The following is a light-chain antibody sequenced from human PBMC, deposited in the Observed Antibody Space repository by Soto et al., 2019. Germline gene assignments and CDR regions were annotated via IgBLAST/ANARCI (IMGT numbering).Light chain of an antibody. CDR3: QHYNTYWT. V-gene: IGKV1-5*01. CDR2: DAS. Sequence: DIQMTQFPSALSASVGDGVTITCRASQNVNNWLAWYQHKPGKAPQLLIYDASVLETGVPSRFSGRGSGTEFTLAISGLQSDDFATYSCQHYNTYWTFGPGTKVDIK. J-gene: IGKJ1*01. CDR1: QNVNNW.